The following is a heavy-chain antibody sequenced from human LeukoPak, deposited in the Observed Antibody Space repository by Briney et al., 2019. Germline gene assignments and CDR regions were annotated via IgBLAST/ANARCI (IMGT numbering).Heavy chain of an antibody. CDR1: GFTFSSSS. Sequence: GGSLRLSCAASGFTFSSSSMSWVRQAPGKGLEWVPAISYDGDDSYSADTVRGRFTISRDNSKNTVFLQMNSLRTDDTALYYCARAGGGYYFDYWGQGTLVTVSS. D-gene: IGHD1-26*01. CDR2: ISYDGDDS. CDR3: ARAGGGYYFDY. V-gene: IGHV3-30-3*01. J-gene: IGHJ4*02.